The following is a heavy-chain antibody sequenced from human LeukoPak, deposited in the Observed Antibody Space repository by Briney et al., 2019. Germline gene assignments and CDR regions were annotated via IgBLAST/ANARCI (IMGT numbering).Heavy chain of an antibody. D-gene: IGHD3-10*01. CDR1: GFTFSSYS. Sequence: GGSLRLSCAASGFTFSSYSMNWVRQAPGKGLEWVSYISSSSSTIYYADSVKGRFTISRDNAKNSLYLQMNSLRAEDTAVYYCARDSPYYYGSGLDYWGQGTLVTVSS. V-gene: IGHV3-48*04. CDR2: ISSSSSTI. CDR3: ARDSPYYYGSGLDY. J-gene: IGHJ4*02.